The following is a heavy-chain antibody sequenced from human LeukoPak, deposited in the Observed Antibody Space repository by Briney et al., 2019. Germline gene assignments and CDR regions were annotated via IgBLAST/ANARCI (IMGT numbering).Heavy chain of an antibody. V-gene: IGHV3-7*01. CDR1: GFTFSSYA. Sequence: GGSLRLSCAASGFTFSSYAMHWVRQAPGKGLEWVANIKQDGSEKYYVDSVKGRFTISRDNAKNSLYLQMNSLRAEDTAVYYCARDESDYWGQGTLVTVSS. CDR2: IKQDGSEK. J-gene: IGHJ4*02. CDR3: ARDESDY.